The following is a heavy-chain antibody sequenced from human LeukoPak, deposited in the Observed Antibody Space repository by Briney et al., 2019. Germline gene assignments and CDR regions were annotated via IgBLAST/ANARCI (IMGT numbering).Heavy chain of an antibody. V-gene: IGHV3-7*01. CDR3: AGRRWWDIDY. J-gene: IGHJ4*02. Sequence: PGGSLRLSCEASRFTFRNYWMSWVRQAPGKGLEWVANIKQDGSKKYYVDSVKGRFTISRDSAKNSLYLQMNSLRAEDTAVYYCAGRRWWDIDYWGQGTLVTVSS. D-gene: IGHD2-15*01. CDR1: RFTFRNYW. CDR2: IKQDGSKK.